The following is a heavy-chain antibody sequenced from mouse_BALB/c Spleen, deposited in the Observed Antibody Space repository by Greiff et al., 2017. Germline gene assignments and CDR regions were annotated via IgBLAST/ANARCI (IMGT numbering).Heavy chain of an antibody. D-gene: IGHD4-1*01. CDR1: GYTFTSYY. V-gene: IGHV1S56*01. CDR2: IYPGDGST. Sequence: QVQLQQPGPELVKPGASVKMSCKASGYTFTSYYIHWVKQRPGQGLEWIGWIYPGDGSTKYNEKFKGKTTLTADKSSSTAYMLLSSLTSEDSAIYFCARSKALRLKTGTDAMDYWGQGTSVTVSS. CDR3: ARSKALRLKTGTDAMDY. J-gene: IGHJ4*01.